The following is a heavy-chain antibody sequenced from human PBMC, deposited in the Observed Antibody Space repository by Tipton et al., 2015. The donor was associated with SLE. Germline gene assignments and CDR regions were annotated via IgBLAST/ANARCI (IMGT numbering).Heavy chain of an antibody. J-gene: IGHJ4*02. D-gene: IGHD2-2*01. Sequence: QLVQSGAEVEKPGASVKVSCKTSGYTFTSHLVHWVRQTPGQGLEWMGVIKPDNSRTDHARKFQGRVTMTRDTSTSTVYMTVSNLRSEDTAVYFCARDPGDQMPVPFDFWGQGTLVTVSS. V-gene: IGHV1-46*01. CDR3: ARDPGDQMPVPFDF. CDR1: GYTFTSHL. CDR2: IKPDNSRT.